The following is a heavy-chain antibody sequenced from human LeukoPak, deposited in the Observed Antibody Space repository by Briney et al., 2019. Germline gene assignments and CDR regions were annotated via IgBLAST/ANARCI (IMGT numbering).Heavy chain of an antibody. Sequence: PSETLSLTCAICGESFSGYYWSWIRQPPEKGLEWIGEIRHSGRTNYNPSLKSRVTISLDTSRNQLSLKLNSVTAADTAVYYCARLRSPGTDWGQGTLVTVSS. J-gene: IGHJ4*02. V-gene: IGHV4-34*01. D-gene: IGHD1-1*01. CDR3: ARLRSPGTD. CDR2: IRHSGRT. CDR1: GESFSGYY.